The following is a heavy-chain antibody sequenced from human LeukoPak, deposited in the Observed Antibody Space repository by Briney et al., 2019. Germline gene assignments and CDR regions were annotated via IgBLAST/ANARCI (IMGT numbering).Heavy chain of an antibody. CDR3: AKDMSGYSGYDDY. J-gene: IGHJ4*02. V-gene: IGHV3-23*01. CDR1: GFTFSSYA. D-gene: IGHD5-12*01. Sequence: GGSLRLSCAASGFTFSSYAMSWVRQAPRKGLEWVSAISGSGGSTYYADSVKGRFTISRDNSKNTLYLQTNSLRAEDTAVYYCAKDMSGYSGYDDYWGQGTLVTVSS. CDR2: ISGSGGST.